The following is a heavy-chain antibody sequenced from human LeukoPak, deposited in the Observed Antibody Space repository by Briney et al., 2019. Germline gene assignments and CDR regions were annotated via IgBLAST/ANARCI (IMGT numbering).Heavy chain of an antibody. CDR1: GFTFSSYA. CDR3: ASGPVDYGDYWYFDL. D-gene: IGHD4-17*01. CDR2: ISGSGGST. Sequence: GSLRLSCAASGFTFSSYAMSWVSQAPGKGLEWVSAISGSGGSTYYADSVKGRFTISRDNSKNTLYLQMNSLRAEDTAVYYCASGPVDYGDYWYFDLWGRGTLVTVSS. J-gene: IGHJ2*01. V-gene: IGHV3-23*01.